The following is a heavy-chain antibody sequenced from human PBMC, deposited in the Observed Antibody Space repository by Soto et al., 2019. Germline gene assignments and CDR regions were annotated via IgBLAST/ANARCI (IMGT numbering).Heavy chain of an antibody. D-gene: IGHD2-2*01. CDR1: GYTFTTYW. V-gene: IGHV5-51*01. Sequence: GESLKISCKGSGYTFTTYWIGWVRQMPGKGLEWMGIIYPGDSDTRYSPSFQGQVTISADKSITTAYLQWSSLKASDTAMHYCAPFHCSSTSRYPGAGTKYYSSGMDVWGQGAMDNVFS. CDR3: APFHCSSTSRYPGAGTKYYSSGMDV. CDR2: IYPGDSDT. J-gene: IGHJ6*02.